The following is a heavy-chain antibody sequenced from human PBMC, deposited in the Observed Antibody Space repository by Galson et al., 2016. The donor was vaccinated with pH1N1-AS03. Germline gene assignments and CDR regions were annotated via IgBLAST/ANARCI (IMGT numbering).Heavy chain of an antibody. CDR2: ISSGNT. V-gene: IGHV3-23*01. D-gene: IGHD5/OR15-5a*01. J-gene: IGHJ4*02. Sequence: SLRLSCAASGFTFSNYGMSWVRQAPGKGLEWVSDISSGNTYHADSVKGRFTISRDDSKYTLYLQMNSLSAEATAVDYCAKDRSSRKVLGAYDYWGQGTLVTVSS. CDR3: AKDRSSRKVLGAYDY. CDR1: GFTFSNYG.